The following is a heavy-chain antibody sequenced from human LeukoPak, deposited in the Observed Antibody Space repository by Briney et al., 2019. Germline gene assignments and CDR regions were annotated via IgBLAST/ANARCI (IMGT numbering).Heavy chain of an antibody. J-gene: IGHJ4*02. CDR1: GYTFTGYY. CDR3: ARELRRGYGGNSGY. CDR2: INPNSGGT. Sequence: ASVKVSCKASGYTFTGYYIDWVRQAPGQGLEWMGWINPNSGGTNYAQKFQGRVTMTRDTSISTAYMELSRLRSDDTAVYYCARELRRGYGGNSGYWGQGTLVTVSS. D-gene: IGHD4-23*01. V-gene: IGHV1-2*02.